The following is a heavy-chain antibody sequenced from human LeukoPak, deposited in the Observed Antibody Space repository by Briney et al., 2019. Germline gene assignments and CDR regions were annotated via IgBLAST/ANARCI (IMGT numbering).Heavy chain of an antibody. J-gene: IGHJ5*02. CDR3: ARLPTASPTVTTSRRFDP. D-gene: IGHD4-17*01. CDR2: INHSGST. Sequence: SETLSLTCAVYGGSFSGYYWSWIRQPPGKGLEWIGEINHSGSTNYNPSLKSRVTISVDASKNQFSLKLSSVTAADTAVYYCARLPTASPTVTTSRRFDPWGQGTLVTASS. V-gene: IGHV4-34*01. CDR1: GGSFSGYY.